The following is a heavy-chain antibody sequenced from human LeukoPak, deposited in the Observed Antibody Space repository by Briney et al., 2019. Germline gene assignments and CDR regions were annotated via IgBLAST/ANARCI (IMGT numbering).Heavy chain of an antibody. V-gene: IGHV4-31*03. CDR1: GGSISSGGYY. Sequence: SQTLSLTCTVSGGSISSGGYYWSWIRQHLGKGLHWIAYIYYSGSTYYYPSLKSRVTISVDTSKNQFCLMLCAVTAADSAVDYPARGRTFVRPRGQGTLATVSS. D-gene: IGHD3-16*01. CDR3: ARGRTFVRP. CDR2: IYYSGST. J-gene: IGHJ5*02.